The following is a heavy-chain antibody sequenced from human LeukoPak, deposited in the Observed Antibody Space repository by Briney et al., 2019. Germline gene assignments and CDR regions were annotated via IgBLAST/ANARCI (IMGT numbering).Heavy chain of an antibody. J-gene: IGHJ4*02. CDR2: ISPNSGGT. Sequence: ASVNVSCKASGYTFADYYLHWVRQAPGQGLEWMGWISPNSGGTIYAQKFQGRVTMTRDTSISTASRELIRLTSDDTAVYYCARTIVAPIRWVDYWGQGTLVTVSS. CDR3: ARTIVAPIRWVDY. CDR1: GYTFADYY. V-gene: IGHV1-2*02. D-gene: IGHD5-12*01.